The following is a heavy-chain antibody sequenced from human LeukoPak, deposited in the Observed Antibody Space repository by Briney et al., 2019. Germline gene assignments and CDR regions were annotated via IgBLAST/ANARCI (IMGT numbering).Heavy chain of an antibody. CDR1: GGSISSGDYY. CDR3: ARGKGYYDILTGYYNVELSSTRLVPYYFDY. J-gene: IGHJ4*02. D-gene: IGHD3-9*01. V-gene: IGHV4-30-4*08. Sequence: SQTLSLTCTVSGGSISSGDYYWSSIRHPPGKGLEWIGYIYYSGSTSYNPSLKNRVTISVDTSKNQFSLKLSSVTAADTAVYYCARGKGYYDILTGYYNVELSSTRLVPYYFDYWGQGTLVTVSS. CDR2: IYYSGST.